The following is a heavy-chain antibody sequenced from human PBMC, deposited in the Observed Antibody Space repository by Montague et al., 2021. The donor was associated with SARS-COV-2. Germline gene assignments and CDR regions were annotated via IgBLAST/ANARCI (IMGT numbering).Heavy chain of an antibody. CDR3: ARENTVTTFGGPYYIDS. Sequence: SETLSLTCIVSGSSVRSYYWSWIRQPPGKGLEWIGYIYDSGSTNYNPSLKSRVTISVDTSTNQFSLKLNSVTATDTAVYYCARENTVTTFGGPYYIDSWGQGTLVTVSA. CDR1: GSSVRSYY. J-gene: IGHJ4*02. D-gene: IGHD4-17*01. V-gene: IGHV4-59*02. CDR2: IYDSGST.